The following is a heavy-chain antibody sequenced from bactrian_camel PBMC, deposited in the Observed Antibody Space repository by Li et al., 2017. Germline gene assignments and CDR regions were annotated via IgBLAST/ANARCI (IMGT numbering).Heavy chain of an antibody. V-gene: IGHV3-2*01. Sequence: HVQLVESGGGSVQPGGSLRLSCAASGFIFSNYYMSWVRQAPGKGLEWVSSIDKDGSNTHYADSVRGRFTISRDNAKNMAYLQMNSLNAEDTAVYYCGDIGLRNWGQGTQVTVS. J-gene: IGHJ4*01. D-gene: IGHD5*01. CDR1: GFIFSNYY. CDR2: IDKDGSNT. CDR3: GDIGLRN.